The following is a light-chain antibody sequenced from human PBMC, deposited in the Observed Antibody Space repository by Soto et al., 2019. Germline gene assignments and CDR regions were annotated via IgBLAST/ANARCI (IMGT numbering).Light chain of an antibody. V-gene: IGLV7-46*01. J-gene: IGLJ1*01. CDR1: TGAVTNGHY. CDR3: LLSYNGPYV. Sequence: AVVTREPSLTVSPGGTVARACGSSTGAVTNGHYPYWFQQKPGQAPRTLIYDTTNRHSWTPARFSGSLLGGKAALTLSGAQPEDEAEYYCLLSYNGPYVFGTGTKVTVL. CDR2: DTT.